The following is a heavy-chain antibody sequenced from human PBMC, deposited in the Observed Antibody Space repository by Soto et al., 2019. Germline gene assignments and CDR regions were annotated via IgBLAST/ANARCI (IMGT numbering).Heavy chain of an antibody. D-gene: IGHD4-17*01. CDR1: GGSISSYY. J-gene: IGHJ4*02. CDR3: ARASPGYGAYGY. V-gene: IGHV4-59*01. Sequence: NLSLTCTVSGGSISSYYWSWIRQPPGKGLEWIGYIYYSGSTNYNPSLKSRVTISVDTSKNQFSLKLSSVTAADTALYYCARASPGYGAYGYWGQGTLVTVSS. CDR2: IYYSGST.